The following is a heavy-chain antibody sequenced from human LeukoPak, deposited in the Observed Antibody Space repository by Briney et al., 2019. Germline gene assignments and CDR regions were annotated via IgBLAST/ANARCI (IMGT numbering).Heavy chain of an antibody. CDR3: ARDSVYYDSSSYYGY. Sequence: SVKVSCKASGYTFTSYGISWVRQAPGQGLEWMGWISAYNGNTNYAQKLQGRVTMTTDTSTSTAYMELRSLRSDDTAVYYCARDSVYYDSSSYYGYWGQGTLVTVSS. V-gene: IGHV1-18*01. D-gene: IGHD3-22*01. CDR1: GYTFTSYG. CDR2: ISAYNGNT. J-gene: IGHJ4*02.